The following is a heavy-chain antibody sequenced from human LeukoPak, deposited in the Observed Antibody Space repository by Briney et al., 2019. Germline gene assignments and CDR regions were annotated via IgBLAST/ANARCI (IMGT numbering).Heavy chain of an antibody. V-gene: IGHV3-74*01. CDR3: TKDQWIEQMLGSHCDY. J-gene: IGHJ4*02. CDR2: INSDGSNI. Sequence: GGSLRLSCAASGFTLSNYWMNWVRQVPGKGLVWVSHINSDGSNIRYADSVKGRFTISRDNSKNTLYLQMNSLRAEDTAVYYCTKDQWIEQMLGSHCDYWGQGTLVTVSS. CDR1: GFTLSNYW. D-gene: IGHD5-12*01.